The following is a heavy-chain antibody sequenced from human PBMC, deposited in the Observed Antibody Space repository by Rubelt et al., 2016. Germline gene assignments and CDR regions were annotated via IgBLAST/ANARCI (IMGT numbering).Heavy chain of an antibody. Sequence: EVQLVESGGDLVQPGGSLRLSCAASGFTVSSNYMSWVRQAPGKGLEWVSILYAGGSTYYADSVKGRFIISRDNSKNTLYLQMNSLRAEDTAVYYRAREVLFYGMDVWGQGTTVTVSS. CDR3: AREVLFYGMDV. CDR1: GFTVSSNY. J-gene: IGHJ6*02. CDR2: LYAGGST. V-gene: IGHV3-66*01.